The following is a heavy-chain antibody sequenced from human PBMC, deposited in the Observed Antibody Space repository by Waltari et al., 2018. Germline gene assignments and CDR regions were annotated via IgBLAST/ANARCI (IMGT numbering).Heavy chain of an antibody. V-gene: IGHV4-61*02. J-gene: IGHJ2*01. CDR2: IYTSGST. D-gene: IGHD7-27*01. CDR3: AKGKLGTDLNYWYFDL. CDR1: GGSISSGSYY. Sequence: QVQLQESGPGLVKPSQTLSLTCTVSGGSISSGSYYWRWIRQPAGKGLEWIGRIYTSGSTNDNPSLKSRVTIAVETSKNQCSLKRRSVTAADTAVDYCAKGKLGTDLNYWYFDLWGRGTLVTVSS.